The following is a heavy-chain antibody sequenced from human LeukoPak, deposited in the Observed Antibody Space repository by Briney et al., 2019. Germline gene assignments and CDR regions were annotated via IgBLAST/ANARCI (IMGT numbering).Heavy chain of an antibody. J-gene: IGHJ4*02. D-gene: IGHD3-10*01. Sequence: GGSLRLSCAASGFTFSSYAMSWVRQAPGKGLEWVSAISGSGGSTYYADSVKSRFTISRDNSKNTLYLQMNSLRAEDTAVYYCAKDYVVRGVIRYFDYWGQGTLVTVSS. CDR3: AKDYVVRGVIRYFDY. CDR1: GFTFSSYA. CDR2: ISGSGGST. V-gene: IGHV3-23*01.